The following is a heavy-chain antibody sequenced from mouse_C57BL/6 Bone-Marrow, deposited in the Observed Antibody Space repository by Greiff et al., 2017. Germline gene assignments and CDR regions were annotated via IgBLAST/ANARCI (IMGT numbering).Heavy chain of an antibody. Sequence: VQLQQSGPELVKPGASVKISCKASGYTFTDYYMNWVKQSHGQSLEWIGDINPNNGGTSYNQKFKGKATLTVDKSSSTAYLAIRSLTSEDSSVYYCAREDYYGSPAWIAYWGQGTLVTVSA. CDR3: AREDYYGSPAWIAY. CDR1: GYTFTDYY. D-gene: IGHD1-1*01. CDR2: INPNNGGT. J-gene: IGHJ3*01. V-gene: IGHV1-26*01.